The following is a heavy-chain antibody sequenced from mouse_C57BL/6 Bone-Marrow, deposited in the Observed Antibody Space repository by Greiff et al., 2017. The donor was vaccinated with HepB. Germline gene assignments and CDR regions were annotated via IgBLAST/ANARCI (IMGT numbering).Heavy chain of an antibody. CDR1: GFTFSDYY. V-gene: IGHV5-16*01. CDR3: ARDLSYFDY. Sequence: EVKLVESEGGLVQPGSSMKFSCTASGFTFSDYYMAWVRQVPEKGLEWVANINYDGSSTYYLDSLKSRFIISRDNAKNILYLQMSSLKSEDTATYYCARDLSYFDYWGQGTTLTVSS. J-gene: IGHJ2*01. CDR2: INYDGSST.